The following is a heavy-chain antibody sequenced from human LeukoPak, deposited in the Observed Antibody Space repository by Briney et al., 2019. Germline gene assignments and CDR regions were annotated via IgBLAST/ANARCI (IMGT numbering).Heavy chain of an antibody. D-gene: IGHD3-22*01. CDR2: ISAYNGNT. CDR1: GYTFSSYG. CDR3: ARDPLPTYYYDTSGSSYYSDY. J-gene: IGHJ4*02. V-gene: IGHV1-18*01. Sequence: ASVKVSCKSSGYTFSSYGISWVRQAPGRGLEWMGWISAYNGNTNFAQKLQGRVTMTTDTSTSTAYMELRSLRSDDTAVYYCARDPLPTYYYDTSGSSYYSDYWGQGTLVTVSS.